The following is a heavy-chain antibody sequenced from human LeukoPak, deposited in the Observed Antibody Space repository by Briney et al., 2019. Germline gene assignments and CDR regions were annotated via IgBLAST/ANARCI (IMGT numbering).Heavy chain of an antibody. Sequence: KSSETLSLTCAVYGGSFSGYYWSWIRQPPGKGLEWIGEINHSGSTNYNPSLKSRVTISVDTSKNQFSLKLSSVTAADTAVYYCARSVDGYFDYWGQGTLVTVSS. CDR3: ARSVDGYFDY. CDR2: INHSGST. CDR1: GGSFSGYY. D-gene: IGHD5-12*01. J-gene: IGHJ4*02. V-gene: IGHV4-34*01.